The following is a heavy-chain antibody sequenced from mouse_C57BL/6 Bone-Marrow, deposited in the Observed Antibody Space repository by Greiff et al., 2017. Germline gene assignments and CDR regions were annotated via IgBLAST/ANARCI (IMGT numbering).Heavy chain of an antibody. V-gene: IGHV14-4*01. CDR2: IDPENGDT. J-gene: IGHJ4*01. Sequence: VQLQQSGAELVRPGASVKLSCSASGFNINDDYMHWVKQRPEQGLEWIGWIDPENGDTEYDPKFKGKATITADTSSNTAYLQLSSLTSEDTAVYYCTDPYWDLYWGQGTAVTVTS. CDR3: TDPYWDLY. CDR1: GFNINDDY. D-gene: IGHD4-1*01.